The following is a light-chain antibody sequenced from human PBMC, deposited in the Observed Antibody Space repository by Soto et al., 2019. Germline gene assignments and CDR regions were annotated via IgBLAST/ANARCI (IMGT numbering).Light chain of an antibody. CDR3: QQFSSYPLT. CDR1: QSVSSSY. CDR2: RTS. Sequence: EIVLTQSPGTLSLSTGERATLSCRASQSVSSSYLAWYQQKPGQAPRLLIYRTSNRATGIPDRFSGSGSGTDFTLTISRLEPEDFAVYYCQQFSSYPLTLGGGTKVDIK. V-gene: IGKV3-20*01. J-gene: IGKJ4*01.